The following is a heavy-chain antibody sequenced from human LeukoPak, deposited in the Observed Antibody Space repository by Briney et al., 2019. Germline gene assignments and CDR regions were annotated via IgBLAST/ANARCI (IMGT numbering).Heavy chain of an antibody. D-gene: IGHD3-3*01. CDR3: ARDHSYDFWNPAPRVAGNRKGHPNWFDP. J-gene: IGHJ5*02. CDR2: ISYDGSNK. CDR1: GFTFSSYG. Sequence: GGSLRLSCAASGFTFSSYGMHWVRQAPGKGLEWVAVISYDGSNKYYADSVKGRFTISRDNAKNTLYLQMNSLRAEDTAVYYCARDHSYDFWNPAPRVAGNRKGHPNWFDPWGQGTLVTVSS. V-gene: IGHV3-30*03.